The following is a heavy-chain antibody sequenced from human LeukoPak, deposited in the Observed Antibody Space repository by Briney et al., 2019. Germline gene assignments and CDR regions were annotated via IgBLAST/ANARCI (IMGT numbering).Heavy chain of an antibody. CDR1: GGSFSSGDNY. J-gene: IGHJ4*02. V-gene: IGHV4-30-4*01. D-gene: IGHD2-15*01. CDR2: IHYSGST. CDR3: ARGELLYDN. Sequence: SETLSLTCTVSGGSFSSGDNYCSWSRQPPGKGLEWIGYIHYSGSTFYNPSLKSRVTMSVDTSKNQFSLKLNSVTAADTAVYYCARGELLYDNWGQGTLVTVSS.